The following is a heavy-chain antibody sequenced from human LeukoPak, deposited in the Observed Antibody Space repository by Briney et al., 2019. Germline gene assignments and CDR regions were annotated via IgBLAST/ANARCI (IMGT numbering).Heavy chain of an antibody. CDR1: GFTFDDYA. V-gene: IGHV3-43*02. CDR3: ANSGGSDWYFGPTFDP. CDR2: ITGDASNT. D-gene: IGHD6-19*01. Sequence: GGSLRLSCATSGFTFDDYAMHWVRQAPGKGLEWVSLITGDASNTYYADSVKGRFTISRDNSRNSLYLQMDSLRTDDTALYYCANSGGSDWYFGPTFDPWGQGTLVTVSS. J-gene: IGHJ5*02.